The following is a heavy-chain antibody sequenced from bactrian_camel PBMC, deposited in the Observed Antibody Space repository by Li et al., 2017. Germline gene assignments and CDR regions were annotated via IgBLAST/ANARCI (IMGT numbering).Heavy chain of an antibody. D-gene: IGHD2*01. CDR3: ATGDCSGGSCPI. V-gene: IGHV3S1*01. Sequence: HVQLVESGGGSVQAGGSLRLSCAAHEYLFTSYCMGWFRQAPGKEREGVAAILGGNARTYYIDSVKGRFTISRDNAKNTLYLQLNSLKTEDTATYYCATGDCSGGSCPIRGLGTQVTVS. CDR1: EYLFTSYC. CDR2: ILGGNART. J-gene: IGHJ4*01.